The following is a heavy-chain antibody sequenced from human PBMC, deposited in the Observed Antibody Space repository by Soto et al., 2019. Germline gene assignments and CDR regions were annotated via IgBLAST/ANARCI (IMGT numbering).Heavy chain of an antibody. Sequence: SGPTLVNPTQTLTLTCTFSGFSLSTRGVGVGWIRQPPGKALEWLALIYWNDDKRYSPSLKSRLTITKDTSKNQVVLTMTNMDPVDTATYYCAQWNGYSYGYAQSIFFDYWGQGTLVTVSS. CDR2: IYWNDDK. CDR1: GFSLSTRGVG. D-gene: IGHD5-18*01. V-gene: IGHV2-5*01. CDR3: AQWNGYSYGYAQSIFFDY. J-gene: IGHJ4*02.